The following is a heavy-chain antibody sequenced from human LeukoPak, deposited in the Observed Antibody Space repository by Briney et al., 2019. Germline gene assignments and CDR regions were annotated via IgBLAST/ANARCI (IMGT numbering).Heavy chain of an antibody. CDR2: IYYSGST. CDR1: GGSISSSSYY. V-gene: IGHV4-39*07. J-gene: IGHJ4*02. Sequence: PSETLSLTCTVSGGSISSSSYYWGWIRQPPGKGLEWIGSIYYSGSTYYNPSLKSRVTISVDTSKNQFSLKLSSVTAADTAVYYCARARQWLVRFDYWGQGTLVTVSS. D-gene: IGHD6-19*01. CDR3: ARARQWLVRFDY.